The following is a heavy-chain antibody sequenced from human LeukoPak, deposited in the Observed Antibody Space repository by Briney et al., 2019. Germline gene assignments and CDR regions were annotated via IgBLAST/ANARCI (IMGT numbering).Heavy chain of an antibody. V-gene: IGHV4-4*09. CDR2: IYSSGST. D-gene: IGHD3-16*01. Sequence: WETLSLTCSVSGGSISGYYWSWIRQPPGQTLEWIGYIYSSGSTNYNPSLQSRVTMSVDTSMYQFSLRLSSVTAADTAVYYCARFTYTTRPSDVWGKGTTVTVSS. CDR1: GGSISGYY. J-gene: IGHJ6*04. CDR3: ARFTYTTRPSDV.